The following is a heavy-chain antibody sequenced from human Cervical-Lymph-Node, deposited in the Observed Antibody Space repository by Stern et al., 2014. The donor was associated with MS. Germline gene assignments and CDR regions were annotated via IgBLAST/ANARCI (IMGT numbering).Heavy chain of an antibody. V-gene: IGHV3-30-3*01. D-gene: IGHD1-26*01. J-gene: IGHJ4*02. CDR3: ARGSWEVLNFLEPQPGPGGLDY. CDR2: ISSDGSKR. CDR1: AFTFSNYG. Sequence: VQLVESGGGVVQPGRSLRLSCAASAFTFSNYGMHWVRQAPGKGLEWVALISSDGSKRYYADSVKGRFIITRYNAKNTVYLQMNSLRPEDTAVYYCARGSWEVLNFLEPQPGPGGLDYWGQGTLVTVSS.